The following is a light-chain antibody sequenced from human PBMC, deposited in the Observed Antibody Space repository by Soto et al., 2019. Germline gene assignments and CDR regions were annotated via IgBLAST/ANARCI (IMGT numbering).Light chain of an antibody. CDR3: QQFGSSPFT. V-gene: IGKV3-20*01. Sequence: EIVLTQSPDTLSLSPGERATLSCRASQSVSDNYLAWYQQKPGQAPRLLIYGASSRATGIPDRFRGSGSGTDFTITISRLEPEDFAVYYCQQFGSSPFTFGPGTKVDIK. CDR1: QSVSDNY. CDR2: GAS. J-gene: IGKJ3*01.